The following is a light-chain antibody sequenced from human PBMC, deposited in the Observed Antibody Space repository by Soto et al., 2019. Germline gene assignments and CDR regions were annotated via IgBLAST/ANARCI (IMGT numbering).Light chain of an antibody. J-gene: IGKJ4*01. CDR2: DAS. V-gene: IGKV3-11*01. CDR3: QQHINRLS. CDR1: QSVSNY. Sequence: EIVLTQSPATLSLSPGERATLSCRASQSVSNYLAWYQQKPGQAPRLLIHDASTRATGIPARFSGSGSGTDFTLTITTLEPEDFAVYYCQQHINRLSFVGGTKVEIK.